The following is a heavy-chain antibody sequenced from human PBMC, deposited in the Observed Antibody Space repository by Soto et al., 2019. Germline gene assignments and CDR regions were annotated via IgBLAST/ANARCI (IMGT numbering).Heavy chain of an antibody. Sequence: QVQLVQSGAEVKKPGSSVKVSCKASGGTFSSYAISWVRQAPGQGLEWMGGIIPIFGTANYAQKFQGRVTITADEATSTAYMELSSLRSEDTAVYYCARGTGFGYCSGGSCYYGGYWGQGTLVTVSS. CDR2: IIPIFGTA. CDR1: GGTFSSYA. V-gene: IGHV1-69*01. J-gene: IGHJ4*02. CDR3: ARGTGFGYCSGGSCYYGGY. D-gene: IGHD2-15*01.